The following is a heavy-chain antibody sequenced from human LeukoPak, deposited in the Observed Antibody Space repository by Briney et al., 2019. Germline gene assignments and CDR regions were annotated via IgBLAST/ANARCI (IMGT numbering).Heavy chain of an antibody. CDR2: INPNSGGT. V-gene: IGHV1-2*02. Sequence: ASVKVSCKASGYTFTGYYMHWVRQAPGQGLEWMGWINPNSGGTNYAQKFQGRVTMTRDTSISTAYTELSRLRSDDTAVYYCARVPRRVVVPAAILFDPWGQGTLVTVSS. CDR3: ARVPRRVVVPAAILFDP. D-gene: IGHD2-2*02. CDR1: GYTFTGYY. J-gene: IGHJ5*02.